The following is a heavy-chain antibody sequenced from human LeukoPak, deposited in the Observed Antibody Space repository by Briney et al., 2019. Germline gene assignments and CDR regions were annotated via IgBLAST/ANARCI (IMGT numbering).Heavy chain of an antibody. CDR2: IKSKTDGGTT. CDR1: GFTFSNAW. D-gene: IGHD7-27*01. V-gene: IGHV3-15*07. CDR3: ARSPLGIAPFDY. J-gene: IGHJ4*02. Sequence: PGGSLRLSCAASGFTFSNAWMNWVRQAPGKGLEWVGRIKSKTDGGTTDYAAPVKGRFTISRDDSKNTLYLQMNSLKTEDTAVYYCARSPLGIAPFDYWGQGTLVTVSS.